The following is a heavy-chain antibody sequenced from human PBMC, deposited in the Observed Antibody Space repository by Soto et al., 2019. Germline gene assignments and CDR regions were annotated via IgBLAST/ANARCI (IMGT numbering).Heavy chain of an antibody. CDR1: GGTFSSYA. D-gene: IGHD3-3*01. J-gene: IGHJ6*02. CDR2: IIPIFGTA. Sequence: QVQLVQSGAEVKKPGSSVKVSCKASGGTFSSYAISWVRQAPGQGLEWMGGIIPIFGTANYAQKFQGRVTITADESTSTAYKELSSLRSEDTTVYYCARMRAADTILGPIYYYYGMDVWGQGTTVTVSS. CDR3: ARMRAADTILGPIYYYYGMDV. V-gene: IGHV1-69*01.